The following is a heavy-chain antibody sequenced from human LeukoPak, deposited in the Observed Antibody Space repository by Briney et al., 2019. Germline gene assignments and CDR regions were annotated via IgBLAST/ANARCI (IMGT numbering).Heavy chain of an antibody. Sequence: GGSLRLSCAASGFTFSSYGMHWVRQAPGKGLEWVAFIRYDGSNKYYADSVKGRFTVSRDNSKNTLYLQMNSLRAEDTAVYYCAKDPTVAGLYYMDVWGKGTTVTVSS. CDR1: GFTFSSYG. D-gene: IGHD6-19*01. V-gene: IGHV3-30*02. CDR3: AKDPTVAGLYYMDV. CDR2: IRYDGSNK. J-gene: IGHJ6*03.